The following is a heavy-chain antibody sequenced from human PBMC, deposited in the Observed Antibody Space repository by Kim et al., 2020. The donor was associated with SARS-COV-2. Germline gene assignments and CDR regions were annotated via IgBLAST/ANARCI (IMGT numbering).Heavy chain of an antibody. CDR2: IYSGGSST. V-gene: IGHV3-23*03. CDR3: AKVNYDILTGYSPFDY. CDR1: GFTFSSYA. Sequence: GGSLRLSCAASGFTFSSYAMSWVRQAPGKGLEWVSVIYSGGSSTYYADSVKGRFTISRDNSKNTLYLQMNSLRAEDTAVYYCAKVNYDILTGYSPFDYWGQGTLVTVSS. J-gene: IGHJ4*02. D-gene: IGHD3-9*01.